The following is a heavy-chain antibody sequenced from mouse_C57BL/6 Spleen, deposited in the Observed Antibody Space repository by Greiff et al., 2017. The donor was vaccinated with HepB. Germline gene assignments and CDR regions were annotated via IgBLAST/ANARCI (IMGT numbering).Heavy chain of an antibody. Sequence: QVQLKESGAELVKPGASVKLSCKASGYTFTSYWMHWVKQRPGQGLEWIGMIHPNSGSTNYNEKFKSKATLTVDKSSSTAYMQLSSLTSEDSAVYYCAREYYSPYFDYWGQGTTLTVSS. V-gene: IGHV1-64*01. J-gene: IGHJ2*01. D-gene: IGHD1-1*01. CDR2: IHPNSGST. CDR1: GYTFTSYW. CDR3: AREYYSPYFDY.